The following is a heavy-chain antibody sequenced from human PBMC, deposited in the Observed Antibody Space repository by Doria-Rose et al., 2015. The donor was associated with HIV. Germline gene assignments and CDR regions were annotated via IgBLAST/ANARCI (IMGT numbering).Heavy chain of an antibody. CDR3: ARVKSSRWYHKYYFDF. V-gene: IGHV2-26*01. CDR1: GVSLSSPGMG. CDR2: IFSDDGR. J-gene: IGHJ4*02. Sequence: QESGPVLVKPTETLTLTCTVSGVSLSSPGMGVSWIRQPPGKALEWLANIFSDDGRSYKTSLKSRLTISRRTSKSQVVLTMTDMDPVDTATYYCARVKSSRWYHKYYFDFWGQGTLVIVSA. D-gene: IGHD6-13*01.